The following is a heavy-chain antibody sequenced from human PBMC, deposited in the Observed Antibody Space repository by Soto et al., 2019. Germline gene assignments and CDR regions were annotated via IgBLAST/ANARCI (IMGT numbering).Heavy chain of an antibody. J-gene: IGHJ4*02. Sequence: PGGSLRLSCSASGFIFSNYAMHWVRQAPGKGLEHVSAISPNGRSAYYADSVKGRFAISRDNSENTLFLQMSGLRPEDTAVYYCVKDNDFWRGHYIGHFDYWGQGALVTVSS. CDR2: ISPNGRSA. V-gene: IGHV3-64D*06. CDR3: VKDNDFWRGHYIGHFDY. D-gene: IGHD3-3*01. CDR1: GFIFSNYA.